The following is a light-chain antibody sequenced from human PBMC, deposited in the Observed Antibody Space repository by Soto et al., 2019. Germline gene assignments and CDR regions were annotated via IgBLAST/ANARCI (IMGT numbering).Light chain of an antibody. CDR3: QQSYSTPPT. Sequence: DIQMTQSPSTLSASVGDRVTITCRASQSISGWLAWYQQKPGTAPKLLIYDVSSLESGVPSRFSGSGSGTDFTLTISSLQPEDFATYYCQQSYSTPPTFGQGTKVDIK. CDR1: QSISGW. CDR2: DVS. V-gene: IGKV1-39*01. J-gene: IGKJ1*01.